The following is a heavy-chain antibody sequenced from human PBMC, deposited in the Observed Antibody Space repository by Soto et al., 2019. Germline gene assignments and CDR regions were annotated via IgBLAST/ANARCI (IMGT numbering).Heavy chain of an antibody. CDR3: AKAKLKSDYYYGMDV. Sequence: LRLSFAASGFTFDDYAMHWVRQAPGKGLEWVSLISWDGGSTYYADSVKGRFTISRDNSKNSLYLQMNSLRAEDTALYYCAKAKLKSDYYYGMDVWGQGTTVTVSS. V-gene: IGHV3-43D*04. CDR1: GFTFDDYA. D-gene: IGHD2-15*01. CDR2: ISWDGGST. J-gene: IGHJ6*02.